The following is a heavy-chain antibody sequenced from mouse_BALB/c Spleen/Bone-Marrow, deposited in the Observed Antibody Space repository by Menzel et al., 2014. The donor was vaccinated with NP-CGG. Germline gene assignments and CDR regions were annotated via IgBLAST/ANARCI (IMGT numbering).Heavy chain of an antibody. CDR3: ARGNRYDGAWFAY. V-gene: IGHV1-67*01. Sequence: QVQLQQPGPELVRPGVSVKISCKGSGYTFTDYAMHWVKQSHAQSLEWIGVISTYSGNTNYNQKFKGKATMTVDKSSSTAYMELARLTSEDSAIYYCARGNRYDGAWFAYWGQGTLGTVSA. D-gene: IGHD2-14*01. CDR1: GYTFTDYA. J-gene: IGHJ3*01. CDR2: ISTYSGNT.